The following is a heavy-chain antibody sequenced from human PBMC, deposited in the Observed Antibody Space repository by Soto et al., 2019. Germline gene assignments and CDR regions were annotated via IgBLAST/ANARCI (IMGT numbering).Heavy chain of an antibody. CDR1: GDSIRSYY. CDR2: IYNTVST. D-gene: IGHD5-12*01. Sequence: SETLSLTCTVSGDSIRSYYWTWIRQPPGKGLEWIGYIYNTVSTRYNPSLKSRVTISVDTSKTQFSLKLSSVAAADTAVYYCARRALDGYNPWGQGTLATVSS. CDR3: ARRALDGYNP. J-gene: IGHJ5*02. V-gene: IGHV4-59*12.